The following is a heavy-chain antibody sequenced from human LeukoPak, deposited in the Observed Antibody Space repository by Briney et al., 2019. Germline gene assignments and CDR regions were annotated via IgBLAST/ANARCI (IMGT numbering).Heavy chain of an antibody. CDR2: INHSGST. CDR1: GFTFRNAW. D-gene: IGHD6-13*01. V-gene: IGHV4-34*01. J-gene: IGHJ4*02. CDR3: ARRRRGSSRIIDY. Sequence: GSLRLSCAASGFTFRNAWMSWVRQPPGKGLEWIGEINHSGSTNYNPSLKSRVTISVDTSKNQFSLKLSSVTAADTAVYYCARRRRGSSRIIDYWGQGTLVTVSS.